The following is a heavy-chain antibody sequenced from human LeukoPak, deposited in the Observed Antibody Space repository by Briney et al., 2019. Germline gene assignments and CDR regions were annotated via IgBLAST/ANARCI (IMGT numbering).Heavy chain of an antibody. CDR1: GFTFSGSA. V-gene: IGHV3-73*01. J-gene: IGHJ3*02. CDR3: TAASHAFDI. CDR2: IRSKANSYAT. D-gene: IGHD6-13*01. Sequence: GGSLRLSCAASGFTFSGSAMHWVRQASGKGLEWVGRIRSKANSYATAYAASVKGRFTISRDDSKNTAYLQMNSLKTEDTAVYYCTAASHAFDIWGQGTMVTVSS.